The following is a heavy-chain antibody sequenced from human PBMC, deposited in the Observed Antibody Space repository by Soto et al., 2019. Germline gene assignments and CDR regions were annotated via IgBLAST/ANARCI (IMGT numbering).Heavy chain of an antibody. CDR2: FSSSDSTI. Sequence: EEQLLESGGDLVQPGGSLRLSCVASGITFRSRAMSWVRQAPGKGLEWVSYFSSSDSTIYYADSVKGRFTISRDNAKNSLFLQMNSLRAEDTAVYYCARTRFECRSISCRNYYYGLDVWGQGTTVTVSS. CDR1: GITFRSRA. CDR3: ARTRFECRSISCRNYYYGLDV. J-gene: IGHJ6*02. V-gene: IGHV3-48*03. D-gene: IGHD3-3*02.